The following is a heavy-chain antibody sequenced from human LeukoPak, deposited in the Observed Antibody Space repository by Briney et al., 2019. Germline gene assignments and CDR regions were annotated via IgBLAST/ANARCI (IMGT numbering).Heavy chain of an antibody. CDR1: GYTFTSYG. D-gene: IGHD3-3*01. Sequence: GASVKVSCKASGYTFTSYGISWVRQAPGQGLEWMGWISAYNGNTNYAQKLQGRVTMTTDTSTSTAYVELRSLRSDDTAVYYCARGGKTLRFLAVHYMDVWGKGTTVTVSS. CDR2: ISAYNGNT. CDR3: ARGGKTLRFLAVHYMDV. J-gene: IGHJ6*03. V-gene: IGHV1-18*01.